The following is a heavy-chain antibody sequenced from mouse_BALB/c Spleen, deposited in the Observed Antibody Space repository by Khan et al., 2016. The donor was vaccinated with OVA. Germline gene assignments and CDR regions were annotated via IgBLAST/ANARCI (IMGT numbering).Heavy chain of an antibody. D-gene: IGHD3-2*02. CDR1: GYIFTSYW. CDR2: IYPGTDNT. Sequence: HVHVKQSGTELVRPGASVKLSCKTSGYIFTSYWIHWVKQRSGQGLEWIARIYPGTDNTYYSEKLRDKATLTADKSSSTAYMQLSSLKSEDSAGFFCAREEALSYFDYWGQGTTLTVSS. J-gene: IGHJ2*01. CDR3: AREEALSYFDY. V-gene: IGHV1-76*01.